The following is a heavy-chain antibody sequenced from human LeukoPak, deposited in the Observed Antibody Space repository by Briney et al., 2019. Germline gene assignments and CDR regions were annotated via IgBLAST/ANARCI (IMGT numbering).Heavy chain of an antibody. CDR2: IWYDGSNK. D-gene: IGHD4-17*01. Sequence: GRSLRLSCAASGFTFSNYAMSWVRQAPGKGLEWVAVIWYDGSNKYYADSVKGRFTISRDNSKDTLYLQMNSLRAEDTAVYFCARGVTTLDYWGRGHRLTVSS. CDR1: GFTFSNYA. CDR3: ARGVTTLDY. V-gene: IGHV3-33*01. J-gene: IGHJ4*02.